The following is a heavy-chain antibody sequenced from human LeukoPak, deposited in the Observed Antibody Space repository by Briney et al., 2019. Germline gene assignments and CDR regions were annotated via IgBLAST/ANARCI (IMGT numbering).Heavy chain of an antibody. D-gene: IGHD3-16*02. CDR1: GGTFSSYA. J-gene: IGHJ4*02. Sequence: ASVKVSCKASGGTFSSYAISWVRQAPGQGLEWMGGIIPIFGTANYAQKFQGRVTITTDESTSTAYMELSSLRSEDTAVYYCARDRSGVWGSYRLDYWGQGTLVTVSS. V-gene: IGHV1-69*05. CDR2: IIPIFGTA. CDR3: ARDRSGVWGSYRLDY.